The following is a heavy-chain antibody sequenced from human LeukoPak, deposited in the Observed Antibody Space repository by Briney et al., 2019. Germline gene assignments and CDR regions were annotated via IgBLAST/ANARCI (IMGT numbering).Heavy chain of an antibody. CDR3: ARVVGITMIKKLNDAFDI. D-gene: IGHD3-22*01. V-gene: IGHV3-30*03. CDR2: ISYDGSNK. J-gene: IGHJ3*02. CDR1: GFTFSSYG. Sequence: PGGSLRLSCAASGFTFSSYGMHWVRQAPGKGLEWVAVISYDGSNKYYADSVKGRFTISRDNSKNTLYLQMNSLRAEDTAVYYCARVVGITMIKKLNDAFDIWGQGTIVTVSS.